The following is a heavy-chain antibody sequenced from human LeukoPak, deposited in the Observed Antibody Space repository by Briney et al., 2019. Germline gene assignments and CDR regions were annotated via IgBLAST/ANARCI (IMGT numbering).Heavy chain of an antibody. CDR2: TYYRSDWYK. J-gene: IGHJ5*02. D-gene: IGHD6-19*01. CDR1: GDSVSSNSAA. V-gene: IGHV6-1*01. Sequence: SQTLSLTCAISGDSVSSNSAAWNWIRQSPSRGLEWLGRTYYRSDWYKDYAVSVKSRITINRDTSKNQFSLQLNSVTPEDTAVYYCARESSGWYFLAGWFDPWGQGTLVTVSS. CDR3: ARESSGWYFLAGWFDP.